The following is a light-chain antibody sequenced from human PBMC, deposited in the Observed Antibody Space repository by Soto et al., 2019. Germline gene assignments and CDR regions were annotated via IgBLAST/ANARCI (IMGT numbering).Light chain of an antibody. CDR1: QDITNY. CDR2: DAS. V-gene: IGKV1-33*01. Sequence: DIQMTQPPSSLTASVGDSVTITCQASQDITNYLNWYQHKPGKAPKLLIYDASNLEPGVPSRFSGRGSGRDFTFTISSLQPEDTATYYCQQYEDIPPTFGQGTRLDIK. J-gene: IGKJ5*01. CDR3: QQYEDIPPT.